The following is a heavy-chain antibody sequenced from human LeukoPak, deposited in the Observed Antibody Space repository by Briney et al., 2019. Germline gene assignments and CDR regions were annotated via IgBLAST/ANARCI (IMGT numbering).Heavy chain of an antibody. D-gene: IGHD6-13*01. Sequence: ASVKVSCKASGGTFISYVISWVRQAPGQGLEWMGRIIPIFGTANYAQKFQGRVTITTDESTSTAYMELSSLRSEDTAVYYCARDLVIAPKQNYYYYYMDVWGKGTTVTVSS. CDR1: GGTFISYV. J-gene: IGHJ6*03. V-gene: IGHV1-69*05. CDR2: IIPIFGTA. CDR3: ARDLVIAPKQNYYYYYMDV.